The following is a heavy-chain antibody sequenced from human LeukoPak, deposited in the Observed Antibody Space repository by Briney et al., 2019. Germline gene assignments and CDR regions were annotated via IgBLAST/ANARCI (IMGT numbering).Heavy chain of an antibody. D-gene: IGHD3-10*01. Sequence: GGSLRLSCAASGFNFSNYWMNWIRQAPGKGLEWVASIKRDGSEQRYVDSVEGRFTISRDSAKSSLFLHMNSLRVEDTALYYCARVNYGLDIWGQGTPVTVSS. CDR1: GFNFSNYW. J-gene: IGHJ4*02. V-gene: IGHV3-7*03. CDR3: ARVNYGLDI. CDR2: IKRDGSEQ.